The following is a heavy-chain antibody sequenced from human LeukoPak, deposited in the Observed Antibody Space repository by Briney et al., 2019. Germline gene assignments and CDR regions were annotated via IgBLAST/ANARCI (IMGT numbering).Heavy chain of an antibody. CDR1: GFTFDDYA. Sequence: GGSLRLSCAASGFTFDDYAMHWVRQAPGKGLEWVSLIGWDGGSTYYADSVKGRFTISRDNSKNSLYLQMNSLRAEDTAVYYCAKDSGYYGWHAFDIWGQGTMVTVSS. D-gene: IGHD3-3*01. CDR2: IGWDGGST. V-gene: IGHV3-43D*03. J-gene: IGHJ3*02. CDR3: AKDSGYYGWHAFDI.